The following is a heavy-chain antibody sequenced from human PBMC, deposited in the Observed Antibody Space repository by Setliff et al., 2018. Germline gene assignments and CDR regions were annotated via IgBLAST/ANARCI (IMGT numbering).Heavy chain of an antibody. J-gene: IGHJ4*02. Sequence: TLSLTCAVSVYSISRDCHWGWIRQPPGKGLEWIGSIYYSGNTYYNASLKGRVTISGDTSKDQFSLKLTAVTAVDTAIYYCARHRAVAGAYYFDFWGQGTLVTVSS. CDR3: ARHRAVAGAYYFDF. V-gene: IGHV4-38-2*01. D-gene: IGHD6-19*01. CDR1: VYSISRDCH. CDR2: IYYSGNT.